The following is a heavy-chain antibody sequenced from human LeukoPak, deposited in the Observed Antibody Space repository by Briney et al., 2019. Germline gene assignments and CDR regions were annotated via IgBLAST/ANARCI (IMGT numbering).Heavy chain of an antibody. V-gene: IGHV3-7*01. J-gene: IGHJ4*02. Sequence: PGGSLRLSCAASGFTFSSYWMSWVRQAPGKGLEWVANIKEDGSEKNYVDSVKGRFTISRDNAKNSLYLQMNSLRAEDTALYYCARDSADNLDWGQGTLATVSS. CDR2: IKEDGSEK. CDR3: ARDSADNLD. CDR1: GFTFSSYW. D-gene: IGHD3-9*01.